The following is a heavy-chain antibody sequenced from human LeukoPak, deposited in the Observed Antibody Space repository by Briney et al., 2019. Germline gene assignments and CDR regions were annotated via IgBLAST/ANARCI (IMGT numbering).Heavy chain of an antibody. Sequence: GGSLRLSCAASGFTFSSYAMTWVRQAPGKGLEWVANINEDASKKYYVDSLKGRFTISRDNGKNSLFLQMDSLRAEDTAVYFCARDQGGYDYPPDYWGQGTLVTVSS. D-gene: IGHD5-12*01. J-gene: IGHJ4*02. CDR2: INEDASKK. CDR3: ARDQGGYDYPPDY. V-gene: IGHV3-7*01. CDR1: GFTFSSYA.